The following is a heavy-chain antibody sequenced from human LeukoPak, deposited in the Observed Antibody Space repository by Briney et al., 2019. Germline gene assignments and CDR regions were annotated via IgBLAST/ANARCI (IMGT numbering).Heavy chain of an antibody. CDR2: FNAANGST. Sequence: ASVKFSCKASRYSFTDYAMHWVRPATGQRLEWMGWFNAANGSTKYSQNFQGRVTITRDTSASTAYMELSSLRSEDTAVYYCAGTYYYDSSGYYPAFDYWGQGTLVTVSS. CDR1: RYSFTDYA. D-gene: IGHD3-22*01. J-gene: IGHJ4*02. V-gene: IGHV1-3*01. CDR3: AGTYYYDSSGYYPAFDY.